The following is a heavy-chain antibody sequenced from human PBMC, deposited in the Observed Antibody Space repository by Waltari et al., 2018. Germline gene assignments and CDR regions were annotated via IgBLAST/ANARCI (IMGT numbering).Heavy chain of an antibody. D-gene: IGHD3-3*01. CDR1: GGSISSGGYY. J-gene: IGHJ6*02. Sequence: QVQLQESGPGLVKPSQTLSLTCTVSGGSISSGGYYWSWIRQHPGKGLEWIGYIYHSGSNYYNPSRKGRVTISVDRAKNQFSRKMGSVTAAETAVYYCARVAYDLWSGYPCEVYYGMDVWGQGTTVTVSS. CDR3: ARVAYDLWSGYPCEVYYGMDV. V-gene: IGHV4-31*03. CDR2: IYHSGSN.